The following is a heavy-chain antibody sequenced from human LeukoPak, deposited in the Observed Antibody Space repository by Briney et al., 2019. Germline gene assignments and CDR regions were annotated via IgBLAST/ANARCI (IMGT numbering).Heavy chain of an antibody. Sequence: SETLSLTCAVSGGSISSSNWWSWVRQPPGKGLEWIGEIYHSGSTNYNPSLKSRVTISVDKSKNQFSLKLSSVTAADTAVYYCARGSIAAPSPVDYWGQGTLVTVSS. CDR2: IYHSGST. CDR3: ARGSIAAPSPVDY. D-gene: IGHD6-6*01. J-gene: IGHJ4*02. V-gene: IGHV4-4*02. CDR1: GGSISSSNW.